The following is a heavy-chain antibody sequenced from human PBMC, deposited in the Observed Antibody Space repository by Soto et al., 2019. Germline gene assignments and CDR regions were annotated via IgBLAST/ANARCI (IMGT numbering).Heavy chain of an antibody. CDR3: AGHGPRVYYDNSDYYYYGMDV. CDR1: GYSFTIYW. D-gene: IGHD3-22*01. J-gene: IGHJ6*02. V-gene: IGHV5-51*01. Sequence: GESLKISRKGSGYSFTIYWIGWVRQMPGKGLEWMGIIYPGDSDTRYSPSFQGQVTIPADKSISTAYLQWSSQKASDTAMYYCAGHGPRVYYDNSDYYYYGMDVWGQGTTVTVSS. CDR2: IYPGDSDT.